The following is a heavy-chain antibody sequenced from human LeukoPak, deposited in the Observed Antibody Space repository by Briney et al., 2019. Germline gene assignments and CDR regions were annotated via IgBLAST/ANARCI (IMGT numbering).Heavy chain of an antibody. CDR2: IRYDGSNK. J-gene: IGHJ6*03. CDR1: GFTFSSYG. Sequence: GGSLSLSCGPSGFTFSSYGMHWVRQAPGKGLEWVAFIRYDGSNKYYADSVKRRFTISRDNSKNTLYLQMNSLRAEDTAVYYCAKDKSIAAPVYYMDVWGKGTTVTVSS. D-gene: IGHD6-6*01. CDR3: AKDKSIAAPVYYMDV. V-gene: IGHV3-30*02.